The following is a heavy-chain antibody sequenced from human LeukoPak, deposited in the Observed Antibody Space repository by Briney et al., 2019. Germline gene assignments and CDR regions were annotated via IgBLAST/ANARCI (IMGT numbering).Heavy chain of an antibody. CDR3: VREGEGPLSKDFDY. D-gene: IGHD2/OR15-2a*01. J-gene: IGHJ4*02. CDR2: IGPHSTFT. Sequence: GASMKVSCKSFGSTFTDHYIHWVRQPPGQGLEWMGYIGPHSTFTSSPREFQGRVTMTRDTSMTTAYMELTRLTSDDTAVYYCVREGEGPLSKDFDYWGQGTLVTVSS. V-gene: IGHV1-2*02. CDR1: GSTFTDHY.